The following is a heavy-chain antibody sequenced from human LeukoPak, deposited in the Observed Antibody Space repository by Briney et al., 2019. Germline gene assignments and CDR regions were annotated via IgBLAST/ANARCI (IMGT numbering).Heavy chain of an antibody. CDR1: GFTFGTYG. V-gene: IGHV3-23*01. CDR3: ARELVSLGTGYFDL. J-gene: IGHJ2*01. Sequence: GGSLRLSCEASGFTFGTYGMTWVRQAPGKGLEWVSGITGSSTWTYYADSVRGRFTISRDNSKNTLHLQMNNLTADDAAIYYCARELVSLGTGYFDLWGRGTLVTVSS. CDR2: ITGSSTWT. D-gene: IGHD7-27*01.